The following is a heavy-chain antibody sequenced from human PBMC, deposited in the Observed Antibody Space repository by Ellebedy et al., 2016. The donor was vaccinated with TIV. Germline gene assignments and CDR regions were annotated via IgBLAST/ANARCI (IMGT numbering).Heavy chain of an antibody. CDR1: GFTFRSYA. CDR2: ISDSGGAT. D-gene: IGHD6-19*01. V-gene: IGHV3-23*01. Sequence: GESLKIFCAASGFTFRSYAMGWVRQAPGKGVEWISVISDSGGATYYAAPLKGRFTTSRDNSNDMVYLQINSLRPDDTAVYYCAKDSGLSGWYFDYWGQGTLVTVSS. CDR3: AKDSGLSGWYFDY. J-gene: IGHJ4*02.